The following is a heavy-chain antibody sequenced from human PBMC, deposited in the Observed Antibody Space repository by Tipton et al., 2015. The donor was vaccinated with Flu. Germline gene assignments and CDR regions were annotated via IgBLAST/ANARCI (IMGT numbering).Heavy chain of an antibody. CDR3: AKSFNKRYCSGGSCYWWYFDL. CDR1: GFTFSSYG. Sequence: SLRLSCAASGFTFSSYGMHWVRQASGKGLEWVAVISYDGSNKYYADSVKGRFTISRDNSKNTLYLQMNSLRAEDTAVYYCAKSFNKRYCSGGSCYWWYFDLWGRGTLVTVSS. J-gene: IGHJ2*01. CDR2: ISYDGSNK. D-gene: IGHD2-15*01. V-gene: IGHV3-30*18.